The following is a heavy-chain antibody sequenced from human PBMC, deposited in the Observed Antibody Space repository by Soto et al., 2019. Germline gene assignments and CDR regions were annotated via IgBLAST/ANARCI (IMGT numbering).Heavy chain of an antibody. CDR2: TAYTGNT. Sequence: GTLSLTCVVLGGSITAYRWSWIRQFPGKGREGIAFTAYTGNTNYNPSLKRGVSISLQTSKNQVSLNFASVSPAHTAVYYFVRAMNPRFTQYFDPWGQGPLVTVSS. CDR1: GGSITAYR. CDR3: VRAMNPRFTQYFDP. J-gene: IGHJ5*02. V-gene: IGHV4-59*01.